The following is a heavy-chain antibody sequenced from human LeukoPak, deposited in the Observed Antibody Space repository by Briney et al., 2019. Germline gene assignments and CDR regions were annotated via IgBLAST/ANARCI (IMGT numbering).Heavy chain of an antibody. V-gene: IGHV3-21*01. Sequence: PGGSLRLSCAASGFTFSSYSMNWVRQAPGKGLEWVSSISSSSSYIYYADSVKGRFTISRDNAKNSLYLQMNSLRAEDTAVYYCARVITMVRGVIGRFFDYWGQGTLVTVSS. CDR3: ARVITMVRGVIGRFFDY. CDR2: ISSSSSYI. J-gene: IGHJ4*02. D-gene: IGHD3-10*01. CDR1: GFTFSSYS.